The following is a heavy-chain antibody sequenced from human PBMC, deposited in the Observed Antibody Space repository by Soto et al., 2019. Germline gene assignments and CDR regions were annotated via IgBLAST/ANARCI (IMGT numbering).Heavy chain of an antibody. D-gene: IGHD6-19*01. CDR3: AKDLSIAVAGTPDFDY. CDR2: ISYDGSNK. Sequence: QVQLVESGGGVVQPGRSLRLSCAASGFTFSSYGMHWVRQAPGKGLEWVAVISYDGSNKYYADSVKGRFTISRDNSKNTLYLLMNSLRAEDTAVYYCAKDLSIAVAGTPDFDYWGQGTLVTVSS. CDR1: GFTFSSYG. J-gene: IGHJ4*02. V-gene: IGHV3-30*18.